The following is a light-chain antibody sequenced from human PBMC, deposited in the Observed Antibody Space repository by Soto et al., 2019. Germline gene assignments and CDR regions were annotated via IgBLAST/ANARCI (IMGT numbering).Light chain of an antibody. CDR3: QQSYSARRT. V-gene: IGKV1-39*01. Sequence: DIQMTQSPSSLSASVGDRVTITCRSSQSISTYLNWYLQKPGKAPQLLIFAASSLQSGVPSRFSGSGSGTDFTLTINNLQPAYFATYYCQQSYSARRTFGQGTNL. CDR1: QSISTY. J-gene: IGKJ2*01. CDR2: AAS.